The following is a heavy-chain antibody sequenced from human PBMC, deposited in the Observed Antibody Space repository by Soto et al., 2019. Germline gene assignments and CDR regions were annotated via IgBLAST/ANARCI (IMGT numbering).Heavy chain of an antibody. D-gene: IGHD5-18*01. CDR1: GFTFSTHA. Sequence: GGSLRLSSVASGFTFSTHAMSWVRQAPGKGLVWVATVAYSGVSTYYADFVKGRFTVSKDNSKNTLSLQMSSLRDEDTAVYYCAKDLDTYGPIYYFDSWGQGTLVTVSS. J-gene: IGHJ4*02. V-gene: IGHV3-23*01. CDR3: AKDLDTYGPIYYFDS. CDR2: VAYSGVST.